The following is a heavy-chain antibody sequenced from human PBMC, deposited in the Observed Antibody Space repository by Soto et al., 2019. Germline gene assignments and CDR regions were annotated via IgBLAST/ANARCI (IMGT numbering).Heavy chain of an antibody. CDR3: AREVPDYERGTGTSPGGPAFES. CDR2: IYYSGST. V-gene: IGHV4-39*07. D-gene: IGHD3-16*01. Sequence: SETLSLTCTVSGGSISSSRYYWGWIRQPPGKGLEWIGSIYYSGSTYYNPSLKSRVTISVDTSKNQFSLKLSSVTAADTAVYYCAREVPDYERGTGTSPGGPAFESWGQGTMVTV. J-gene: IGHJ3*02. CDR1: GGSISSSRYY.